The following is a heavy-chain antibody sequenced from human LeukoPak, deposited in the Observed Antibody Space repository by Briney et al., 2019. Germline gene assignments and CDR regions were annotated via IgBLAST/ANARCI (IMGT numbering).Heavy chain of an antibody. D-gene: IGHD6-13*01. J-gene: IGHJ2*01. V-gene: IGHV4-59*01. CDR2: IYYTGTT. CDR1: GGSISNYY. Sequence: SETLSLTCTVSGGSISNYYWSWVRQPPGKGLEWIGYIYYTGTTNYNPSLKSRVTISVDTSKNQFSLKLRSVTAADTAAYYCARDFSTFYWYLDLWGRGTLVTVSS. CDR3: ARDFSTFYWYLDL.